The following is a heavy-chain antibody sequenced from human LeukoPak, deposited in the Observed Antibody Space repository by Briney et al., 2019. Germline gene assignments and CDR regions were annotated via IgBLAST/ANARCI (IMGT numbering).Heavy chain of an antibody. Sequence: GESLKISFKGSGYSFTSYWLGWVRQMPGKGLEWMGIIYPGYSDTRYSPSFQGQVTISADKSISTAYLQWSSLKASDTAMYYCARLEYSSSWSARGAFDIWGQGTMVTVSS. CDR2: IYPGYSDT. CDR3: ARLEYSSSWSARGAFDI. D-gene: IGHD6-13*01. CDR1: GYSFTSYW. V-gene: IGHV5-51*01. J-gene: IGHJ3*02.